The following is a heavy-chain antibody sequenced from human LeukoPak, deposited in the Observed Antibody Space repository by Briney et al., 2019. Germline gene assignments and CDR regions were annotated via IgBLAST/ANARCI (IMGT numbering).Heavy chain of an antibody. D-gene: IGHD2-2*02. CDR3: ASGKVVVPAAIIGNFDY. J-gene: IGHJ4*02. CDR2: IIPIFGTA. CDR1: GGTFSSYA. V-gene: IGHV1-69*05. Sequence: SVKVSCKASGGTFSSYAISWVRQAPGQGLEWMGGIIPIFGTANYAQKFRGRVTITTDESTSTAYMELSSLRSEDTAVYYCASGKVVVPAAIIGNFDYWGQGTLVTVSS.